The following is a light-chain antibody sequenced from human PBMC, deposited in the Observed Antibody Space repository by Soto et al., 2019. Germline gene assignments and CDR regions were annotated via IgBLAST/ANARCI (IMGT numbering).Light chain of an antibody. CDR3: QQYGISPYT. CDR1: QSVSSDY. J-gene: IGKJ2*01. Sequence: EIVLTQSPGTLSLSPGERATLSCRASQSVSSDYLAWYQQKPGQAPRLLIYAESSRATGIPDRFSGSGSGTDFTLTISRLETEDFAVFYCQQYGISPYTFGQGTKLEIK. CDR2: AES. V-gene: IGKV3-20*01.